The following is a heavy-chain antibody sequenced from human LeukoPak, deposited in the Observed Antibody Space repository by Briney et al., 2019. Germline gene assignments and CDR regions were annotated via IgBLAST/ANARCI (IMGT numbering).Heavy chain of an antibody. CDR2: IYYTGKT. CDR1: GGSISSSSYY. Sequence: PSETLSLTCTVSGGSISSSSYYWGWIRQPPGEGLEWIGSIYYTGKTHYNPSLESRVSISVDMSKNQFSLKLSSVTAADTAVYYCARQPKGASYYFDYWGQGTLVTVSS. CDR3: ARQPKGASYYFDY. J-gene: IGHJ4*02. V-gene: IGHV4-39*01. D-gene: IGHD6-6*01.